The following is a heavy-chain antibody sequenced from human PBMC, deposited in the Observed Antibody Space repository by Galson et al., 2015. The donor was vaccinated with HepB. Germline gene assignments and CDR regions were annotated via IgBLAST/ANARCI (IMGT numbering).Heavy chain of an antibody. Sequence: SVKVSCKASGYTFTSYGISWVRQAPGQGLEWMGWIIPIFGTANYAQKFQGRVTITADESTSTAYMELSSLRSEDTAVYYCARAHIVVVPAADVVADYYYYMDVWGKGTTVTVSS. CDR2: IIPIFGTA. CDR1: GYTFTSYG. J-gene: IGHJ6*03. V-gene: IGHV1-69*13. D-gene: IGHD2-2*01. CDR3: ARAHIVVVPAADVVADYYYYMDV.